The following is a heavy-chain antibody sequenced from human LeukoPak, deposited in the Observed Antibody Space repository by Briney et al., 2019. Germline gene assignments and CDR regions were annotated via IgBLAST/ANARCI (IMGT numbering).Heavy chain of an antibody. V-gene: IGHV4-34*01. CDR3: ARALDFDWSYNWFDP. CDR2: INHSGST. CDR1: GGSFSGYY. D-gene: IGHD3-9*01. Sequence: SETLSLTCAVYGGSFSGYYWSWIRQPPGKGLEWIGEINHSGSTNYNPSLKSRVTISVDTSKNQFSLKLSSVTAADTAVYYCARALDFDWSYNWFDPWGQGTLVTVSS. J-gene: IGHJ5*02.